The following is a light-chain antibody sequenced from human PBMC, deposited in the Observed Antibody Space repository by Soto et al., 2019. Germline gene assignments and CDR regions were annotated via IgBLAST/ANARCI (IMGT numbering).Light chain of an antibody. CDR3: QQYGSSPPLT. Sequence: EIVLTQSPATLSLSPGERATLSCRTSQSVSNYLAWYQQKPGQAPRLLIYGASSRVTGIPDRFSGSGSGTDFTLTISRLEPEDFAVYYCQQYGSSPPLTFGQGTRLEIK. CDR2: GAS. J-gene: IGKJ5*01. CDR1: QSVSNY. V-gene: IGKV3-20*01.